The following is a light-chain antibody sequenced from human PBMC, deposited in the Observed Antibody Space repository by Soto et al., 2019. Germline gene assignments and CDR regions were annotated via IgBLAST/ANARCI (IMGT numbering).Light chain of an antibody. CDR2: AAS. V-gene: IGKV1-39*01. J-gene: IGKJ2*01. CDR1: QSISGY. CDR3: QQSYSTPYT. Sequence: DIQMTQSPSSLSQSVGDRVTITCRASQSISGYLNWYQQKPGKAPKLLIYAASSLQSGVPSRFSGSGSGTDFTLTISSLQPEDFATYYCQQSYSTPYTFGQGTKLEIK.